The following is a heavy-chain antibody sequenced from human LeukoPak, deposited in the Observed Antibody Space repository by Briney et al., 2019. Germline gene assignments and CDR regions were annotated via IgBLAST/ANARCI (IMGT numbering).Heavy chain of an antibody. CDR1: GFDVSINY. CDR3: ARGFLQLTPYYFDY. J-gene: IGHJ4*02. CDR2: IHNDGRT. V-gene: IGHV3-66*01. D-gene: IGHD1-1*01. Sequence: GGSLRLSCAASGFDVSINYMNWIRQSPEKGLEWVSIIHNDGRTYYADSVKGRFTVSRDNSKNTVSLQMDGLRVDDTGVYYCARGFLQLTPYYFDYWGQGTLVTVSS.